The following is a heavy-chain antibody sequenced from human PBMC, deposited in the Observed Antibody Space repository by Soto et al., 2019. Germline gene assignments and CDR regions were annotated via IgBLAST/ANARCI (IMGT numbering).Heavy chain of an antibody. CDR3: ARADSSGYSFLSWFDP. V-gene: IGHV1-18*01. J-gene: IGHJ5*02. CDR1: GYTFTSYG. Sequence: QVQLVQSGAEVKKPGASVKVSCKASGYTFTSYGISWVRQAPGQGLEWMGWISAYNGNTNYAQKLQGSVTMTTDTSTSTAYMELRSLRSDDTAVYYCARADSSGYSFLSWFDPWGQGTLVTVSS. D-gene: IGHD3-22*01. CDR2: ISAYNGNT.